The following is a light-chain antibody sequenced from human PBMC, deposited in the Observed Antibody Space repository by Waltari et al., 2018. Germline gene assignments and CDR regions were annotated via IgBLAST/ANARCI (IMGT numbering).Light chain of an antibody. CDR2: DVN. Sequence: HSALAQPASVSGSPGQSITISCTGTSSDVGGYNYVSWYQQHPGKAPRLMIYDVNNRPSGVSNLFSGSKSGNTASLTISGLQAEDEADYYCSSFTRTNSWVFGGGTKLTVL. V-gene: IGLV2-14*03. CDR1: SSDVGGYNY. J-gene: IGLJ3*02. CDR3: SSFTRTNSWV.